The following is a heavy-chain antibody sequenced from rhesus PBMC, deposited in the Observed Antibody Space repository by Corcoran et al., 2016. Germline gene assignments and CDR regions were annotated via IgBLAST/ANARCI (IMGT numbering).Heavy chain of an antibody. CDR1: GGSISGGYD. Sequence: QVQLQESGPGVVKPSETLSLTCAVSGGSISGGYDWSWIRQPPGKGLEWIGYIYGSGSSTNYNPSLKRRITLSVDTSKNQLSLKLTSVTAADTAVYYCASGGSKCRNDYWGQGVLVTVSS. J-gene: IGHJ4*01. CDR3: ASGGSKCRNDY. V-gene: IGHV4-76*01. CDR2: IYGSGSST. D-gene: IGHD5-42*01.